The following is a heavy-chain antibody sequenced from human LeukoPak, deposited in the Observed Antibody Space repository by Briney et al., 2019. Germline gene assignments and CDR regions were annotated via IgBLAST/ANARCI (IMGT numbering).Heavy chain of an antibody. V-gene: IGHV4-39*07. CDR3: RKEPGRGDKDFDY. D-gene: IGHD3-16*01. J-gene: IGHJ4*02. CDR2: IYYSGST. CDR1: GGSISSSSYY. Sequence: SETLSLTRSVSGGSISSSSYYWGWIRQPRGKGLEWIGSIYYSGSTHYNPSLKSRVTISVDTSKNQFSLKLSSVTAADTAVYYCRKEPGRGDKDFDYWGQGTLVTVSS.